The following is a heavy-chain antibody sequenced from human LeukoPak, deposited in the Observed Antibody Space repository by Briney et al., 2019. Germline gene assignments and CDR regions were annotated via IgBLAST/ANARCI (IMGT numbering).Heavy chain of an antibody. J-gene: IGHJ4*02. CDR1: GGSFSGYY. CDR3: ARVARCTSCFDIDY. CDR2: INHSGST. D-gene: IGHD2-2*01. Sequence: SETLSLTCAVYGGSFSGYYWSWIRQPPGKGLEWIGEINHSGSTNYNPSLKSRVTISVDTSKNQFSLTLSSVTAADTAVYYCARVARCTSCFDIDYWGQGTLVTVSS. V-gene: IGHV4-34*01.